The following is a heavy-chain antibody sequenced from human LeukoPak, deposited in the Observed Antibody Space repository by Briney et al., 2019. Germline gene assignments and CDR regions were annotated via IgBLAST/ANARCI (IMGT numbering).Heavy chain of an antibody. D-gene: IGHD3-22*01. J-gene: IGHJ4*02. CDR2: ISYDGSNK. CDR3: ARLIHYYDSSGYYFDY. Sequence: GGSLRLPCAASGFTFSSYAMHWVRQAPGKGLEWVAVISYDGSNKYYADSVKGRFTISRDNSKNTLYLQMNSLRAEDTAVYYCARLIHYYDSSGYYFDYWGQGTLVTVSS. CDR1: GFTFSSYA. V-gene: IGHV3-30*04.